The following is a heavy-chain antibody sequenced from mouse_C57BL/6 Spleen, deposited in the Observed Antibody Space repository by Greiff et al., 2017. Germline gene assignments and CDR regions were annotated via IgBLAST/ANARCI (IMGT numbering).Heavy chain of an antibody. CDR2: ISDGGSYT. Sequence: EVHLVESGGGLVKPGGSLKLSCAASGFTFSSYAMSWVRQTPEKRLEWVATISDGGSYTYYPDNVKGRFTISRDNAKNNLYLQMSHLKSEDTAMYYCAREAQATGYAMDYWGQGTSVTVSS. V-gene: IGHV5-4*01. D-gene: IGHD3-2*02. CDR1: GFTFSSYA. CDR3: AREAQATGYAMDY. J-gene: IGHJ4*01.